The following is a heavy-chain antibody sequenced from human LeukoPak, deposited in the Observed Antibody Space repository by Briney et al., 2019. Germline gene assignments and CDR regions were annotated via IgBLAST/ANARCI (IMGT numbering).Heavy chain of an antibody. V-gene: IGHV4-59*01. D-gene: IGHD2-21*01. J-gene: IGHJ4*02. CDR2: IYYSGST. Sequence: SETLSLTCTVSGESISGFYWTWIRQPPGKGLEWIGYIYYSGSTNYNPSLKSQVTISVDTSKNQFSLKLSSVTAADTAVYYCARGVVIAPQTFDYWGQGTLVTVSS. CDR3: ARGVVIAPQTFDY. CDR1: GESISGFY.